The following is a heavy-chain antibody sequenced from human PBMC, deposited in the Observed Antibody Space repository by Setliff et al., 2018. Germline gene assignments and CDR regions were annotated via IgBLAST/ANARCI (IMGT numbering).Heavy chain of an antibody. J-gene: IGHJ1*01. V-gene: IGHV1-18*01. CDR2: INPYKGHT. CDR1: GYTFTNYG. D-gene: IGHD2-8*01. CDR3: SRLVRYCTTTTCQTLSGGEH. Sequence: ASVKVSCKASGYTFTNYGVAWVRQAPGQGLEWMGWINPYKGHTFYAHKFQDRLXMTTXXXXXXXXXXXXXXXXXDTAIYYCSRLVRYCTTTTCQTLSGGEHWGPGTLVTVSS.